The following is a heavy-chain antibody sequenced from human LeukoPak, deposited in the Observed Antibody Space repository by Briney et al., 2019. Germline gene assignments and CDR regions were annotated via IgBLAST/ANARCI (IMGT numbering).Heavy chain of an antibody. J-gene: IGHJ2*01. V-gene: IGHV3-9*01. D-gene: IGHD2-15*01. CDR3: AKDHVGSDYWYFDL. Sequence: GGSLRLSCAASGFTFDDYAMHWVRQAPGKGLEWVSGISWNSGSIDYADPVKGRFTISRDNAKNSLYLQMNSLRAEDTALYFCAKDHVGSDYWYFDLWGRGTLVTVSS. CDR2: ISWNSGSI. CDR1: GFTFDDYA.